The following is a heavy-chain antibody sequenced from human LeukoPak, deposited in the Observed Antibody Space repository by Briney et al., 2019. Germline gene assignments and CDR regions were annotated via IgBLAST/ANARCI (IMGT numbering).Heavy chain of an antibody. D-gene: IGHD3-3*02. V-gene: IGHV3-7*01. J-gene: IGHJ4*02. CDR2: IKQDGSEK. Sequence: GGSLRLSCAASGFTFSGYWMTWVRQAPGKGLEWVASIKQDGSEKYYVDSVKGRFTISRDNAKNSLYLQMNSLRAEDTAVYYCARDHLSRFDYWGQGTLVTVSS. CDR1: GFTFSGYW. CDR3: ARDHLSRFDY.